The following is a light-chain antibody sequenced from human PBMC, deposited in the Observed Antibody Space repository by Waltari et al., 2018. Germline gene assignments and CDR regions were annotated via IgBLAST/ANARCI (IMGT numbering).Light chain of an antibody. V-gene: IGLV1-44*01. CDR2: GDD. CDR3: SAWDDSLNGPI. Sequence: QSVLIQPPSASGTPGQRVTPSCSGTNSTTGRTARNWYQHLPGTAPKLLMSGDDQRPSGVPDRFSGSKSVTSASLAISGLQSEDEADYYCSAWDDSLNGPIFGGGTKLTVL. CDR1: NSTTGRTA. J-gene: IGLJ2*01.